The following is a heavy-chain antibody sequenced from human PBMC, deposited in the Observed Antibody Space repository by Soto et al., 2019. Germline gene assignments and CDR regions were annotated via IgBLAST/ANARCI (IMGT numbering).Heavy chain of an antibody. J-gene: IGHJ6*02. V-gene: IGHV1-3*01. CDR2: LNGGTGQT. Sequence: SVKASCKASGYTFSTYGMHWVRQAPGQSLEWMGWLNGGTGQTRYSQRFQDRVIITRDTSASTGYMELRSLRSEDTAVYYCARGKGMEENYFYYGMDIWGQGTTVTVSS. CDR1: GYTFSTYG. CDR3: ARGKGMEENYFYYGMDI. D-gene: IGHD3-10*01.